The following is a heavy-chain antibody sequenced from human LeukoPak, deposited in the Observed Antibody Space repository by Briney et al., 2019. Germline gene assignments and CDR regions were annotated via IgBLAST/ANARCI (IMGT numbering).Heavy chain of an antibody. D-gene: IGHD3-22*01. CDR2: IYSGGGT. J-gene: IGHJ3*02. CDR1: GFTVSSNY. CDR3: ARELTTFYYDISGYYGHAFDI. Sequence: PGGSLRLSCAASGFTVSSNYMSWVRQAPGKGLEWVSVIYSGGGTYYADSVKGRFTISRDNSKNTPFLQMNSLRAEDTAVYYCARELTTFYYDISGYYGHAFDIWGQGTMVTVSS. V-gene: IGHV3-66*01.